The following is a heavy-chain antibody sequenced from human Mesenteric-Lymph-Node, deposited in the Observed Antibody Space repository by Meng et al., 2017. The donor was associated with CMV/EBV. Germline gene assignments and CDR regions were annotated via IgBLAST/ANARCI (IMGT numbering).Heavy chain of an antibody. CDR3: ASLGEPSRS. CDR1: GFTFSSYW. Sequence: GESLKISCAASGFTFSSYWMSWVRQAPGKGLEWVANIKQDGSEKYYVDSVKGRFTISRDNAKNSLYLQMNSLRAEDTAVYYCASLGEPSRSWGQGTLVTVSS. D-gene: IGHD3-16*01. CDR2: IKQDGSEK. V-gene: IGHV3-7*01. J-gene: IGHJ4*02.